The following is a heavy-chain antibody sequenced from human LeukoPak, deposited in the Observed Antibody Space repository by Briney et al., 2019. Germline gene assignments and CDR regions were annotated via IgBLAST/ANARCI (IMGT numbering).Heavy chain of an antibody. D-gene: IGHD3-3*01. Sequence: KFQGRVTITADESTSTAYMELSSLRSEDTAVYYCARDGITIFGVVTYYGMDVWGQGTTVTVSS. J-gene: IGHJ6*02. CDR3: ARDGITIFGVVTYYGMDV. V-gene: IGHV1-69*01.